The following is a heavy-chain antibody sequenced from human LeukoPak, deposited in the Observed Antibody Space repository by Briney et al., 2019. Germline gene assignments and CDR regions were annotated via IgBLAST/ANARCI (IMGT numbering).Heavy chain of an antibody. CDR1: GGTFSTYA. CDR2: IIPIFGIA. V-gene: IGHV1-69*04. D-gene: IGHD6-13*01. Sequence: HGSSVNVSCKVSGGTFSTYAISWVRQAPGPGLEWMGRIIPIFGIANYAQKFQGRVTITADKSTRTAYMELSSLRSEDTAVYYCARGLKSSSWYGNWFDPWGQGTLVTVSS. J-gene: IGHJ5*02. CDR3: ARGLKSSSWYGNWFDP.